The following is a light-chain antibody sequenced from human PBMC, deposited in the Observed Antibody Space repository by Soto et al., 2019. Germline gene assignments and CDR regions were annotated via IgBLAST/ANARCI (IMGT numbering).Light chain of an antibody. CDR3: NSYTSTNTLV. V-gene: IGLV2-14*03. CDR1: SSDVGGYNH. CDR2: DVT. Sequence: QSVRTQPASVSGSPGQSITISCTGTSSDVGGYNHVSWYQQHPGKAPKLMIYDVTDRPSGVSNRFSGSKSGNTASLDISGLQAEDEADYYCNSYTSTNTLVFGGGTKLTVL. J-gene: IGLJ2*01.